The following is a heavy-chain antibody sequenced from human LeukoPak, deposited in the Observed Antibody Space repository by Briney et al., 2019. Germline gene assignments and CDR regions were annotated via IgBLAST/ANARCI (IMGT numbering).Heavy chain of an antibody. CDR2: INHSGST. CDR3: ARSTRYYYDSSGYYAFVY. V-gene: IGHV4-34*01. Sequence: PSETLSLTCAVYGGSFSGYYWSWIRQPPGKGLEWIGEINHSGSTNYNPSLKSRVTISVDTSKNQFSLNLSSVTAADTAVYYCARSTRYYYDSSGYYAFVYWGQGTLVTVSS. CDR1: GGSFSGYY. D-gene: IGHD3-22*01. J-gene: IGHJ4*02.